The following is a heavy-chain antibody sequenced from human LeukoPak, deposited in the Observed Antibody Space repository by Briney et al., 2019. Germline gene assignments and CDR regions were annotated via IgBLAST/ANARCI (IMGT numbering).Heavy chain of an antibody. CDR1: GFTFSSYS. V-gene: IGHV3-48*01. CDR2: ISSSSGNI. Sequence: PGGSLRLSCAASGFTFSSYSMNWVRQAPGKGLEWVSYISSSSGNIYYADSVKGRFTISRDNSKNTLYLQMDSLRADDTAVYFCARDSIRQQLYYFDYWGRGTLVTVSS. D-gene: IGHD6-13*01. J-gene: IGHJ4*02. CDR3: ARDSIRQQLYYFDY.